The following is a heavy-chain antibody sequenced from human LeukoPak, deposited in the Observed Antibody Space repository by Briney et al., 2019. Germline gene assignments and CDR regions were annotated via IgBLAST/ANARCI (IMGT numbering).Heavy chain of an antibody. J-gene: IGHJ5*02. D-gene: IGHD3-22*01. Sequence: SETLSLTCTVSGGSISSGSYYWSWIRQPAGKGLEWIGRIYTSGSTNYNPSLKSRVTISVDTSKNQFSLKLSSVTAADTAVYYCARVDHYYDSSASGRWFDPWGQGTLVTVSS. CDR3: ARVDHYYDSSASGRWFDP. CDR2: IYTSGST. CDR1: GGSISSGSYY. V-gene: IGHV4-61*02.